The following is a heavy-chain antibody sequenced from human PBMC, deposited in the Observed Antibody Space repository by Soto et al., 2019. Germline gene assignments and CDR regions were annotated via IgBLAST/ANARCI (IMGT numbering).Heavy chain of an antibody. CDR3: ARDRGFPLHYFDY. V-gene: IGHV3-7*03. Sequence: GGSLRLSCAASGFTFSSYWMSWVRQAPGKGLEWVANIKQDGSEKYYVDSVKGRFTISRDNAKNSLYLQMNSLRAEDTAVYYCARDRGFPLHYFDYWGQGTLVTVSS. D-gene: IGHD5-12*01. J-gene: IGHJ4*02. CDR2: IKQDGSEK. CDR1: GFTFSSYW.